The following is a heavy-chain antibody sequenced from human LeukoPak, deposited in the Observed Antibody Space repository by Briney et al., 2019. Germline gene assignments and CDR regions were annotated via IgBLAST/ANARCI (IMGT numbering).Heavy chain of an antibody. V-gene: IGHV4-59*08. CDR3: ARHIGGGIEDMDV. Sequence: SETLSLTCTVSGGSIGTYYWSWVRQSPGTGPEWIGYIYVTGTRYNPYLQSRVTISVDRPRNQFFLKMTSVTAADTAVYYCARHIGGGIEDMDVWGRGTKVTVSS. CDR2: IYVTGT. J-gene: IGHJ6*03. D-gene: IGHD3-16*02. CDR1: GGSIGTYY.